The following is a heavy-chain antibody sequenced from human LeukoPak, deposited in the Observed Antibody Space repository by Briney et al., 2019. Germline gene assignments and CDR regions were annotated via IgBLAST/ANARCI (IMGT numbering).Heavy chain of an antibody. V-gene: IGHV4-39*07. J-gene: IGHJ4*02. CDR3: ARPPLFFDTRGSRYYFDY. Sequence: SETLSLTCSVSGGSIRSTTYYWGWIRQPPGKGLEWIGSIYYSGNTYYSPSLMSRVTISVDTSKNQFSLNLSSVTAADTAVYFWARPPLFFDTRGSRYYFDYWGQGALVPVPS. CDR1: GGSIRSTTYY. D-gene: IGHD3-22*01. CDR2: IYYSGNT.